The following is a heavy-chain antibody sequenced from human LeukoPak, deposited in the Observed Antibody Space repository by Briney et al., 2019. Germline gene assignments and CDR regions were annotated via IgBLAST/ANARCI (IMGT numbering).Heavy chain of an antibody. Sequence: SETLSLTCAVYGGSFSGYYWSWIRQPPGKGLEWIGRIYTSGSTNYNPSLKSRVTMSVDTSKNRFSLKLTSVTAADTAVYYCARQTGSGLFILPGGQGTLVTVSS. CDR2: IYTSGST. CDR3: ARQTGSGLFILP. J-gene: IGHJ4*02. D-gene: IGHD3/OR15-3a*01. V-gene: IGHV4-59*10. CDR1: GGSFSGYY.